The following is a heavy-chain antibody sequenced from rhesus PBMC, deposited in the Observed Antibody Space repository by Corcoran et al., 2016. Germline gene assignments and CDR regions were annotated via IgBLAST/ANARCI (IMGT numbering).Heavy chain of an antibody. Sequence: QVQLQESGPGVVKPSETLSLTCAVSGGSISDSYRWSWIRQPPGKGLEWIGYIYGGSGSTSSNPSLKSRVTSSTDTSKNQFSLKLSSVTAADTAVYYCARDVGDAFDFWGQGLRVTVSS. V-gene: IGHV4S10*01. D-gene: IGHD1-44*01. CDR3: ARDVGDAFDF. J-gene: IGHJ3*01. CDR2: IYGGSGST. CDR1: GGSISDSYR.